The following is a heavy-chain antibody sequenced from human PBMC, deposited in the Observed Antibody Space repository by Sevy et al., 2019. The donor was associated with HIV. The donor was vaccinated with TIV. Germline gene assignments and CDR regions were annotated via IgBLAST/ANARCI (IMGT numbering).Heavy chain of an antibody. D-gene: IGHD2-2*02. CDR2: IKQDGSKK. CDR1: GFIFSNYW. Sequence: GGSLRLSCTASGFIFSNYWMSWVRQAPGKGLEWVANIKQDGSKKYYVDSVKGRFTISRDNTKNSLYLQMYSLRAEDMAVYYCARAVGDTVVVSTAIGILIMDVWGQGTTVTVSS. CDR3: ARAVGDTVVVSTAIGILIMDV. J-gene: IGHJ6*02. V-gene: IGHV3-7*01.